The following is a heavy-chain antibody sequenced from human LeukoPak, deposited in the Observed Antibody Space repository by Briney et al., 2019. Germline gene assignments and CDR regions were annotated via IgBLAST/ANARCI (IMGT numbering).Heavy chain of an antibody. D-gene: IGHD7-27*01. CDR1: GLTISSNY. CDR2: IYSGGST. J-gene: IGHJ2*01. V-gene: IGHV3-53*01. Sequence: GGSLRLSCAASGLTISSNYMSWVRQAPGKDLEWVSVIYSGGSTYYAASVKGRFTISRDNSKNTLYLQMNSLRAEDTAVYYCARTTNWGYWYFDLWGRGTLVTVSS. CDR3: ARTTNWGYWYFDL.